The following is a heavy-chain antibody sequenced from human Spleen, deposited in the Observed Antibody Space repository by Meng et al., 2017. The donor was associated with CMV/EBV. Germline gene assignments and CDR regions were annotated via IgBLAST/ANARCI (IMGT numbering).Heavy chain of an antibody. Sequence: GSLRLSCAVSGGSISSSNWWSWVRQPPGKGLEWIGEIYHSGSTNYNPSLKSRVTISLDSSKNQFSLKLSSVTAADTAVYYCARAKGVDYFDYWGQGTLVTVSS. CDR3: ARAKGVDYFDY. CDR2: IYHSGST. D-gene: IGHD3-3*01. J-gene: IGHJ4*02. V-gene: IGHV4-4*02. CDR1: GGSISSSNW.